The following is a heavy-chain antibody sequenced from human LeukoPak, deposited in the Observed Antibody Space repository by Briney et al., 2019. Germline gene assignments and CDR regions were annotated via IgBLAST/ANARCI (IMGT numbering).Heavy chain of an antibody. V-gene: IGHV3-23*01. Sequence: GGTLRLSCAASGFTFSSYGMSWVRQAPGKGLEWVSAISGSGGSTYYADSVKGRFTISRDNSKNTLYLQMNSLRAEDTAVYYCAKDFYGSGKTPFDYWGQGTLVTVSS. CDR2: ISGSGGST. CDR3: AKDFYGSGKTPFDY. D-gene: IGHD3-10*01. CDR1: GFTFSSYG. J-gene: IGHJ4*02.